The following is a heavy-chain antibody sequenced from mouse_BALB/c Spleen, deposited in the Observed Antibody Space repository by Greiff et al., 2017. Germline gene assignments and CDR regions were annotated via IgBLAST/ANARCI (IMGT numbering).Heavy chain of an antibody. Sequence: QVQLQQSGAELVKPGASVKLSCKASGYTFTSYYMYWVKQRPGQGLEWIGEINPSNGGTNFNEKFKSKATLTVDKSSSTAYMQLSSLTSEDSAVYYCTLLDAMDYWGQVTSVTVSS. CDR1: GYTFTSYY. V-gene: IGHV1S81*02. CDR3: TLLDAMDY. CDR2: INPSNGGT. D-gene: IGHD2-10*01. J-gene: IGHJ4*01.